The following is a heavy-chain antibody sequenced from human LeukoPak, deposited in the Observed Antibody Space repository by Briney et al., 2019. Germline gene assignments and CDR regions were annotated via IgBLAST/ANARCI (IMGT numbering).Heavy chain of an antibody. CDR1: GYTFTSYD. J-gene: IGHJ3*02. CDR3: ARGRYGSGSYYDAFDI. CDR2: MNPNSGNT. V-gene: IGHV1-8*01. Sequence: ASVKVSCKASGYTFTSYDINWVRQATGQGLEWMGWMNPNSGNTGYAQKFQGRVIMTRNTSISTAYMELSSLRSEDTAVYYCARGRYGSGSYYDAFDIWGQGTMVTVSS. D-gene: IGHD3-10*01.